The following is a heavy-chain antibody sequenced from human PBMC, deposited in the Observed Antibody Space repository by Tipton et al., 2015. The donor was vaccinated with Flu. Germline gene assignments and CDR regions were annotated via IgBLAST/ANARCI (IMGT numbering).Heavy chain of an antibody. CDR1: GGSISSYY. J-gene: IGHJ6*02. V-gene: IGHV4-59*01. Sequence: TLSLTCTVSGGSISSYYWSWIRQPPGKGLEWIGYIYYSGSTNYNPSLKSRVTISVDTSKNQFSLKLSSVTAADTAVYYCARGGSGMDVRGQGTTATVSS. CDR2: IYYSGST. CDR3: ARGGSGMDV.